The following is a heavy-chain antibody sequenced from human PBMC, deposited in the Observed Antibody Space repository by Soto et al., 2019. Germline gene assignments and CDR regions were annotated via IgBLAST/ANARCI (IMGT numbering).Heavy chain of an antibody. CDR2: IKSKIEGGTI. J-gene: IGHJ4*02. Sequence: EVQLVESGGGLVKPGESLRLSCAGSGFIFSNTWMNWVRQAPGKGLEWVGRIKSKIEGGTIDYTAPVKGRFTISRDDSRNMLYLQMNSLKTEDTAIYYCSTLGRLTGDNVGGQGTLVTVSS. V-gene: IGHV3-15*07. CDR1: GFIFSNTW. CDR3: STLGRLTGDNV. D-gene: IGHD3-9*01.